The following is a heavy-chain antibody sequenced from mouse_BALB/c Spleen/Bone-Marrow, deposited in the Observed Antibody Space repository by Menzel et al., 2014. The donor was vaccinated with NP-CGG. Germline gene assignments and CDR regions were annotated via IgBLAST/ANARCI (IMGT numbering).Heavy chain of an antibody. CDR3: ARGAYYKFFDY. CDR1: GFSLTSYG. D-gene: IGHD2-12*01. Sequence: VQLQQSGPGLVAPSQSLSITCTVSGFSLTSYGVYWVRQPPGKGLEWLGVIWAGGSTNYNSALMSRLNISKYNSKSQVFLKMNSLQTDDTAMYYCARGAYYKFFDYWGQGTTLTVSS. V-gene: IGHV2-9*02. J-gene: IGHJ2*01. CDR2: IWAGGST.